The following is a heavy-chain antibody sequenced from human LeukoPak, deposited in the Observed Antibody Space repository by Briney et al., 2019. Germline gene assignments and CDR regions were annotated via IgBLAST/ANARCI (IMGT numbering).Heavy chain of an antibody. V-gene: IGHV1-2*02. CDR2: INPNSGGT. CDR3: ARESKGGSGSYYYYMDV. J-gene: IGHJ6*03. D-gene: IGHD3-10*01. Sequence: ASVKVSCKASGYTFTDYYMHWVRQAPGQGLEWMGWINPNSGGTNYGQKFQGRVTMTRDTSVSTVYMELSRLISDDTAVYYCARESKGGSGSYYYYMDVWGKGTTVTVSS. CDR1: GYTFTDYY.